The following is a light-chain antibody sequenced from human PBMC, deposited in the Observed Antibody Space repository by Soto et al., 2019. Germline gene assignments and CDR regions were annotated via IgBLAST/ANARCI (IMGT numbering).Light chain of an antibody. V-gene: IGKV3-15*01. J-gene: IGKJ5*01. CDR3: QQYNSWPPIT. CDR1: ESVSSN. Sequence: VTTLYPAALSVSPEERATLSCRASESVSSNLAWYQQRPGQAPRLVIYGASTRATGIPARFSGGGSGTEFTLTISSLQSEDFAVYYCQQYNSWPPITFGQGTRLEIK. CDR2: GAS.